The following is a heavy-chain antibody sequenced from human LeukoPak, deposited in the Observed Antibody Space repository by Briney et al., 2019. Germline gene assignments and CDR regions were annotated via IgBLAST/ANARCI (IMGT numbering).Heavy chain of an antibody. CDR1: GFTFSAYG. Sequence: GRSLRLSCAASGFTFSAYGMHWVRQAPGKGREWVAVIWYNGGNKYYADSVKGRFTVSRDNPKNTLYLQMNSLRAEDTAVYYCARDMGGSGSQPDYWGQGTPVTVSS. V-gene: IGHV3-33*01. CDR2: IWYNGGNK. D-gene: IGHD3-10*01. J-gene: IGHJ4*02. CDR3: ARDMGGSGSQPDY.